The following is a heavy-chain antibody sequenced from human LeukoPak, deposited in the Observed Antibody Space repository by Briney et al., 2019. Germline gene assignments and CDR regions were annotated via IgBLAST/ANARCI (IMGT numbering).Heavy chain of an antibody. CDR2: IYPGDSDT. D-gene: IGHD3-22*01. V-gene: IGHV5-51*01. CDR1: GYNFNKYW. CDR3: ARTVPEDYYDSSGYCDY. J-gene: IGHJ4*02. Sequence: GESLKISCQGFGYNFNKYWVGWVRQLPGKGLEWMGIIYPGDSDTRYSPSFQGQVTISANKSISTAYLQWSSLKASDTAMYYCARTVPEDYYDSSGYCDYWGQGTLVTVSS.